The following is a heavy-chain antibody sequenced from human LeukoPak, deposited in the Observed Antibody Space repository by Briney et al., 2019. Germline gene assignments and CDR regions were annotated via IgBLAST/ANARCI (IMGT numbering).Heavy chain of an antibody. J-gene: IGHJ5*02. CDR3: ARFKRWFDP. Sequence: SETLSLTCTGSGGSISSYYWSWIRQPPGKGLEWIGYIYYSGSTNYNPSLKSRVTISVDTSKNQFSLKLSSVTAADTAVYYCARFKRWFDPWGQGTLVTVSS. V-gene: IGHV4-59*01. CDR2: IYYSGST. CDR1: GGSISSYY.